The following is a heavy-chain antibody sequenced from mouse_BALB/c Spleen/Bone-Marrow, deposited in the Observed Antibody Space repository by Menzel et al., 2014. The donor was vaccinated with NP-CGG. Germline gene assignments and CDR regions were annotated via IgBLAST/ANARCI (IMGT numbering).Heavy chain of an antibody. CDR1: GYTFTSYW. V-gene: IGHV1S81*02. CDR2: INPSNGRT. CDR3: AREDILYAMDY. Sequence: VQLQQSGAELVKPGASVKLSCKASGYTFTSYWMHWVKQRPGQGLEWIGEINPSNGRTNYNEKFKSKATLTVDKSSSTAYMQLSSLTSEDSVVYYCAREDILYAMDYWGQGTSVTVSS. J-gene: IGHJ4*01.